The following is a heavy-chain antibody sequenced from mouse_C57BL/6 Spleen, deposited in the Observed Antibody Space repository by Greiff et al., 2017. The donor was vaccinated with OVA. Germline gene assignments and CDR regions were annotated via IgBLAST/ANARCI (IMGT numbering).Heavy chain of an antibody. J-gene: IGHJ2*01. V-gene: IGHV1-61*01. CDR3: ASIYYCGSSYVDY. D-gene: IGHD1-1*01. CDR1: GYTFTSYW. Sequence: QVQLQQPGAELVRPGSSVKLSCKASGYTFTSYWMDWVKQRPGQGLEWIGNIYPSDSETHYNQKFKDKATLTVDKSSSTAYMQLSSLTSEDSAVYYCASIYYCGSSYVDYWGQGTTLTVSS. CDR2: IYPSDSET.